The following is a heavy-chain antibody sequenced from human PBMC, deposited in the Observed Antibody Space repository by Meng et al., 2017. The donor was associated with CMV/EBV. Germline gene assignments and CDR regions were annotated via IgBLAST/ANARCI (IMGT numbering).Heavy chain of an antibody. J-gene: IGHJ4*02. Sequence: SVKVSCKASGGTFSSYTISWVRQAPGQGLEWMGRIIPILGIANYAQKFQGRVTITADKSTSTAYMELSSLRSEDTAVYYCARGGSPDIVVVPAAIEFDYWGQGTLVTVSS. CDR3: ARGGSPDIVVVPAAIEFDY. CDR2: IIPILGIA. V-gene: IGHV1-69*02. CDR1: GGTFSSYT. D-gene: IGHD2-2*02.